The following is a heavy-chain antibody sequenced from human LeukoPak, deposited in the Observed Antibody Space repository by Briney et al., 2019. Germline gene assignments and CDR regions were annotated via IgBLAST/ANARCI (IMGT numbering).Heavy chain of an antibody. CDR1: GFTFSSYA. V-gene: IGHV3-23*01. D-gene: IGHD2-21*01. Sequence: GGSLRLSCAASGFTFSSYAMSWVRQAPGKGLEWVSAISGSGGSTYYADSVKGRFTISRDNSKNTLYLQMNSLRAEDTAVYYCAKLSDYCLVVCIGAFDIRGQGTMVTVSS. CDR3: AKLSDYCLVVCIGAFDI. CDR2: ISGSGGST. J-gene: IGHJ3*02.